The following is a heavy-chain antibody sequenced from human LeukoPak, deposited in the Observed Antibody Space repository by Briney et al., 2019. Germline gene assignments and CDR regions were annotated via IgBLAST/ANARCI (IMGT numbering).Heavy chain of an antibody. CDR1: GGTFSSYA. Sequence: SVKVSCKASGGTFSSYAISWVRQAPGQGLEWMGGIIPIFGTANYAQKFQGRVTITRNTSISTAYMELSSLRSEDTAVYYCARVVTGGATFYFQHWGQGTLVTVSS. J-gene: IGHJ1*01. CDR3: ARVVTGGATFYFQH. V-gene: IGHV1-69*05. CDR2: IIPIFGTA. D-gene: IGHD1-26*01.